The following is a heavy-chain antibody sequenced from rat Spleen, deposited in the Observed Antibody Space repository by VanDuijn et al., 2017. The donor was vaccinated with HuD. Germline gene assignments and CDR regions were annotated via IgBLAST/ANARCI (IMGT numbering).Heavy chain of an antibody. D-gene: IGHD1-10*01. CDR1: GFTFSNYG. J-gene: IGHJ2*01. CDR3: TRERITTTGFDY. CDR2: ISTGVGNT. V-gene: IGHV5-25*01. Sequence: EVKLVESGGGLVQPGRSLKLSCAASGFTFSNYGMAWVRQAPTKGLEWVASISTGVGNTYYRDSVKGRFTISRDNAKSTLYLQMNSLRSEDTATYYCTRERITTTGFDYWGQGVMVTVSS.